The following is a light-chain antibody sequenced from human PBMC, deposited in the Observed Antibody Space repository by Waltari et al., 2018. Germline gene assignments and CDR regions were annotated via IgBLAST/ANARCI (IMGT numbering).Light chain of an antibody. J-gene: IGKJ1*01. Sequence: ERVTLSGRASKSVSRTLAWYQQKPGQAPRLLIFGASNRATGIPDRFSGSGSGTDFSLTISRLEPEDFAVYYCQHYVSLPATFGQGTKVEIK. CDR2: GAS. CDR3: QHYVSLPAT. V-gene: IGKV3-20*01. CDR1: KSVSRT.